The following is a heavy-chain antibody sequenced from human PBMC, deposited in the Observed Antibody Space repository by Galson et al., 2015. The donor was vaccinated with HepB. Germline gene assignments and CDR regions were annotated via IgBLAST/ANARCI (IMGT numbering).Heavy chain of an antibody. CDR1: GFTFSRYA. CDR2: ITSNGGRT. D-gene: IGHD2-8*02. Sequence: SLRLSCAASGFTFSRYAMTWVRQAPGKGLEWISGITSNGGRTFYTNSVKGRFTISRDNSRNTVVLQLSSLRPEDTAVYYCAKDGILVSNNPYQLHFWGQGTLVSVPS. CDR3: AKDGILVSNNPYQLHF. J-gene: IGHJ4*02. V-gene: IGHV3-23*01.